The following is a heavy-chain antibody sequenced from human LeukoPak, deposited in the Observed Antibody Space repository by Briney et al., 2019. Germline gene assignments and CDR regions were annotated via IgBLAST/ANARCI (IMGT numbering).Heavy chain of an antibody. CDR3: ARVMVRGVINYYYYYMDV. D-gene: IGHD3-10*01. CDR2: IYTSGST. J-gene: IGHJ6*03. Sequence: PSETLSLTCTVSGGSISSYYWSWIRQPAGKGLEWIGRIYTSGSTNYNPSLKSRVTISVDKSKNQFSLKLSSVTAADTAVYYCARVMVRGVINYYYYYMDVWGKGTTVTVSS. CDR1: GGSISSYY. V-gene: IGHV4-4*07.